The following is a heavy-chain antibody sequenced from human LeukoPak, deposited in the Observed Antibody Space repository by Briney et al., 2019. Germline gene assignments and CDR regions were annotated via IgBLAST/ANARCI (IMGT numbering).Heavy chain of an antibody. CDR1: GFTFSTYV. V-gene: IGHV3-23*01. J-gene: IGHJ5*02. Sequence: GGSLRLSCVASGFTFSTYVMGWVRQVPGKGLEWVSVVTESGDNAYYADSVKGRFTISRDNSKNTLYLQMNSLRAEDTAVYYCTKEGLPSGSSWSAWFDPWGQGTLVTVSS. CDR3: TKEGLPSGSSWSAWFDP. CDR2: VTESGDNA. D-gene: IGHD3-10*01.